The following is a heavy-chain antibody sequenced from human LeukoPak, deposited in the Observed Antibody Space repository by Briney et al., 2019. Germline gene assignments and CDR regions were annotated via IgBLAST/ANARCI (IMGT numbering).Heavy chain of an antibody. CDR3: AREDYCSGGSCYSGYFQH. CDR2: IYYSGTT. V-gene: IGHV4-59*01. Sequence: SETLSLTCTVSGRSISSYYWSWIRQPPGKVLEWIGYIYYSGTTNYNPSLKSRVTISVDTSKNQFSLKLSSVTAADTAVYYCAREDYCSGGSCYSGYFQHWGQGTLVAVSS. CDR1: GRSISSYY. J-gene: IGHJ1*01. D-gene: IGHD2-15*01.